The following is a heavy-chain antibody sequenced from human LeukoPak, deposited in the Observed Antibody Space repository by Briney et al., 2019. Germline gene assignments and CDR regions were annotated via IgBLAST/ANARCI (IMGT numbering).Heavy chain of an antibody. CDR2: ISGSGGST. CDR1: GFTFSSYA. J-gene: IGHJ4*02. D-gene: IGHD3-3*01. V-gene: IGHV3-23*01. Sequence: GGSLRLSCAASGFTFSSYAMSWVRQAPGKGLEWVSAISGSGGSTYYADSVKGRFTISRDNSKNTLYLQMNSPRAEDTAVYYCAKEGDYDFWSGSSFDYWGQGTLVTVSS. CDR3: AKEGDYDFWSGSSFDY.